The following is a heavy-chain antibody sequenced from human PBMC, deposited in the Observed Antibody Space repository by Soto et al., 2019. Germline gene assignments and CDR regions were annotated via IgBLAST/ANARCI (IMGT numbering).Heavy chain of an antibody. Sequence: SETLSLTCAVSGYSISSSNWWGWIRQPPGNGLEWIGYIYYSGTTYYNPSLKSRVTISVDTSKNQFSLKLTSVTAVDTAVYYCARREIQGPIDYWGQGTLVTVSS. CDR2: IYYSGTT. CDR1: GYSISSSNW. V-gene: IGHV4-28*01. D-gene: IGHD1-26*01. J-gene: IGHJ4*02. CDR3: ARREIQGPIDY.